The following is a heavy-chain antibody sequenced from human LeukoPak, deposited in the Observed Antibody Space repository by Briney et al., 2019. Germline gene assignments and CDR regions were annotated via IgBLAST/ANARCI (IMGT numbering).Heavy chain of an antibody. D-gene: IGHD3-9*01. J-gene: IGHJ4*02. CDR3: ARRSRLYKHETTGYHDS. V-gene: IGHV4-39*01. CDR1: GDYITTTNYY. CDR2: VLYSGTT. Sequence: PSETLSLTCNVSGDYITTTNYYWAWIRQAPGKGLEWIASVLYSGTTYYNPSLKSRVIISMDTSRKQISLRLSSVTATDTAIYYCARRSRLYKHETTGYHDSWGQGTLVTVSS.